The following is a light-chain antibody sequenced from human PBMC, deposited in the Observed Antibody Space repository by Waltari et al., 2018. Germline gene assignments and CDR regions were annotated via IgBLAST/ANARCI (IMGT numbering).Light chain of an antibody. J-gene: IGKJ5*01. CDR3: QQGSSRPVS. Sequence: DIQMTHYPSSLSASVGDRVTITCRASQNIDINLNWYQQKPGKAPNLLIYAAATLHTGVPSRFSASGSGTDFSLTISSLHPEDFGIYYCQQGSSRPVSFGHGTRLE. CDR1: QNIDIN. V-gene: IGKV1-39*01. CDR2: AAA.